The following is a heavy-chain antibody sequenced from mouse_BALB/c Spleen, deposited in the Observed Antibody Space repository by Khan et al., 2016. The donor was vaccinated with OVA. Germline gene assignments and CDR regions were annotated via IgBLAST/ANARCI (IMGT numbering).Heavy chain of an antibody. CDR3: ATHLTGSFAY. V-gene: IGHV5-6*01. CDR1: GFTFSPYS. Sequence: EVELVESGGDLVKSGGSLKLSCAASGFTFSPYSMYWVRQTPDKRLEWVATISSDGDYTYYPDSVKGRFNISRDNTKNTLYLQMSSLKSEDTAIYYCATHLTGSFAYWGQGTLVTVSA. CDR2: ISSDGDYT. D-gene: IGHD4-1*01. J-gene: IGHJ3*01.